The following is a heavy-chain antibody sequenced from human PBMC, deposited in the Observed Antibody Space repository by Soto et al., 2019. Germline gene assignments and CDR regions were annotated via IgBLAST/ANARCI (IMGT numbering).Heavy chain of an antibody. Sequence: EVQLVESGGGLVQPGGSLKLSCVASGFTFSTSWMGWVRQTPGKGLEWVANVNEGGSETHHGDSMGGRFTISRDNTKNSLYLHMNNLSAEDTALYYCVRWHNWGQGILVTVSS. CDR3: VRWHN. CDR1: GFTFSTSW. J-gene: IGHJ4*02. V-gene: IGHV3-7*03. CDR2: VNEGGSET. D-gene: IGHD2-15*01.